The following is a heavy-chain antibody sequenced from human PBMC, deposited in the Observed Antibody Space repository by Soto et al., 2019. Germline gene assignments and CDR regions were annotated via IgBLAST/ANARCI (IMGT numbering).Heavy chain of an antibody. CDR1: GFTFSSYG. CDR2: ISYDGSNK. Sequence: GGSLRLSCAASGFTFSSYGMHWVRQAPGKGLEWVAVISYDGSNKYYADSVKGRFTISRDNSKNTLYLQMNSLRAEDTAVYYCAKARPIVLYGSPPDYWGQGTLVTVSS. V-gene: IGHV3-30*18. D-gene: IGHD2-8*01. CDR3: AKARPIVLYGSPPDY. J-gene: IGHJ4*02.